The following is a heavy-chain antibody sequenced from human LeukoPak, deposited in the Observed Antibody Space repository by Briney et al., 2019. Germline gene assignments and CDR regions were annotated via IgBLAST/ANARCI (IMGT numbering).Heavy chain of an antibody. CDR2: LSGSGSST. V-gene: IGHV3-23*01. CDR1: GFTFRSYA. J-gene: IGHJ4*02. D-gene: IGHD3-10*01. CDR3: AREYYYALFD. Sequence: HPGGSLRLSCAASGFTFRSYAMSWVPQAPGKGLEWVSLLSGSGSSTYYADSVKGQFTISRDNSKNTLYLQMNSLRAEDTAVYYCAREYYYALFDWGQGTLVTVSS.